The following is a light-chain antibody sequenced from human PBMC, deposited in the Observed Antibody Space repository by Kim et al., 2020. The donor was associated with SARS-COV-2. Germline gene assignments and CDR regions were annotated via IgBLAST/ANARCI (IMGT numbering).Light chain of an antibody. CDR2: QDN. CDR1: KLVDKF. V-gene: IGLV3-1*01. J-gene: IGLJ1*01. CDR3: QAWDSSTHNYV. Sequence: PRQTSRLTRSGCKLVDKFVSWYQQKPGQSPVVVMYQDNQRPSGIPERFSGSNSGSTTTLTISGTQAMDEADYYCQAWDSSTHNYVFGAGTKVTVL.